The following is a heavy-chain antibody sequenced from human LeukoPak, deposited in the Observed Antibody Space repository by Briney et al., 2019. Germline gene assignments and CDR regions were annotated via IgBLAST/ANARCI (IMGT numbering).Heavy chain of an antibody. CDR2: ISSSGSTI. J-gene: IGHJ4*02. D-gene: IGHD3-3*01. CDR3: ATSDFWSGYYFTLDY. V-gene: IGHV3-11*01. Sequence: GGSLRLSCAASGFTFSDYYMSWIRQAPGKGLEWVSYISSSGSTIYYADSVKGRFTISRDNAKNSLYLQMNSLRAEDTAVYYCATSDFWSGYYFTLDYWGQGTLVAVSS. CDR1: GFTFSDYY.